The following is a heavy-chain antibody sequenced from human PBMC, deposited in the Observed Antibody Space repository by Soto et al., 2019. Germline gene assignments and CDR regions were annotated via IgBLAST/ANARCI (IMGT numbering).Heavy chain of an antibody. D-gene: IGHD3-10*02. CDR3: GGCSSPVSSYDGVGA. CDR1: GFTFSTYA. Sequence: EVQLLESGGGLVQPGGSLKLSCAASGFTFSTYAISWVRQAPGKGLEWVSIISGSGDTSYYADSVKARFTVSRDNCTKTLDLQMTNLRPGDAAVYYCGGCSSPVSSYDGVGAWGQGTSVTVSS. J-gene: IGHJ6*02. CDR2: ISGSGDTS. V-gene: IGHV3-23*01.